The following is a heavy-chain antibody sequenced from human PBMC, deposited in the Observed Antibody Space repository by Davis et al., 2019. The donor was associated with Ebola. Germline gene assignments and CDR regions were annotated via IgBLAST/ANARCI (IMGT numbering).Heavy chain of an antibody. CDR3: ARGDDYGDFDY. J-gene: IGHJ4*02. D-gene: IGHD4-17*01. V-gene: IGHV1-46*01. Sequence: AASVKVSCKASGYSFTDDGISWVRQAPGQGLEWMGIINPSGGSTSYAQKFQGRVTMTRDTSTSTVYMELSSLRSEDTAVYYCARGDDYGDFDYWGQGTLVTVSS. CDR2: INPSGGST. CDR1: GYSFTDDG.